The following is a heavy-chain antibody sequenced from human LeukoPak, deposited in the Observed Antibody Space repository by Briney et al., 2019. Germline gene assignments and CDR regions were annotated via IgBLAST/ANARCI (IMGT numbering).Heavy chain of an antibody. CDR2: IDRDGVT. Sequence: GGSLRLSCAASGFIFTKYDMHWVRHVPGRGMGWVSGIDRDGVTYYSDSVKGRFTMSRENGENSVYLQLNSLRAGDTAVYFCARENLEYGDYAIDYWGQGILVTVSS. D-gene: IGHD4-17*01. CDR1: GFIFTKYD. J-gene: IGHJ4*02. V-gene: IGHV3-13*01. CDR3: ARENLEYGDYAIDY.